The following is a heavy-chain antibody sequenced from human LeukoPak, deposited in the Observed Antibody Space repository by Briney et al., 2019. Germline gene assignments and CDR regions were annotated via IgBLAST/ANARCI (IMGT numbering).Heavy chain of an antibody. CDR2: IYYSGST. CDR1: GGSISSYY. Sequence: SETLSLTCTVSGGSISSYYWSWIRQPPGKGLEWIGYIYYSGSTNYNPSLKSRVTISVDTSKNQFSLKLSSVTAADTAVYYCARQVRRITMVRGVIGGNWFDPWGQGTLVTVSS. CDR3: ARQVRRITMVRGVIGGNWFDP. J-gene: IGHJ5*02. V-gene: IGHV4-59*08. D-gene: IGHD3-10*01.